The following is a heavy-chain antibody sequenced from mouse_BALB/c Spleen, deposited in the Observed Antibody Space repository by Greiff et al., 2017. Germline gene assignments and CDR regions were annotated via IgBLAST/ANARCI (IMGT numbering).Heavy chain of an antibody. J-gene: IGHJ2*01. Sequence: QVQLQQPGAELVKPGASVKMSCKASGYTFTSYWMHWVKQRPGQGLEWIGVIDPSDSYTSYNQKFKGKATLTVDTSSSTAYMQLSSLTSEDSAVYYCTRGGLRDFDDWGQGTTLTVSS. V-gene: IGHV1S127*01. CDR2: IDPSDSYT. CDR3: TRGGLRDFDD. D-gene: IGHD2-2*01. CDR1: GYTFTSYW.